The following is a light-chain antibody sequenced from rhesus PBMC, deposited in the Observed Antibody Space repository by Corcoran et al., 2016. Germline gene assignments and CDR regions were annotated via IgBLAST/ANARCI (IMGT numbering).Light chain of an antibody. Sequence: QSAPIPSPSVSGSLGQSVTISCTGTSSDIGRYNYVSWYRQQPGTTTKLMMYKVNMRPSGVSDRFSGSKSGNTASLTISGLQAEDEADYYCSSYEASDTFIFGAGTRLTVL. J-gene: IGLJ1*01. CDR2: KVN. V-gene: IGLV2-11*01. CDR3: SSYEASDTFI. CDR1: SSDIGRYNY.